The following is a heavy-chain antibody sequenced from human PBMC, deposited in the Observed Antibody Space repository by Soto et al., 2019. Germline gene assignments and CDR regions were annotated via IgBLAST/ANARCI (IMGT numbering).Heavy chain of an antibody. D-gene: IGHD3-22*01. CDR2: IRSKAYGGTT. CDR1: GFTFGYYA. CDR3: TRDSSGYRLIAFDI. Sequence: SGGSLRLSCTASGFTFGYYAMSWVRQAPGKGLEWVGSIRSKAYGGTTEYAASVKGRFTISRDDSKSIAYLQMNSLKTEDTAVYYCTRDSSGYRLIAFDIWGQGTMVTVSS. J-gene: IGHJ3*02. V-gene: IGHV3-49*04.